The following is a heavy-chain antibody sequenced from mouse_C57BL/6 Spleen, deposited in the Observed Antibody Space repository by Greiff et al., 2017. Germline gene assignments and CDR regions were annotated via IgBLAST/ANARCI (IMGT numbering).Heavy chain of an antibody. CDR3: ARYDYDEGGFYYAMDY. D-gene: IGHD2-4*01. Sequence: QVQLQQSGAELMKPGASVKLSCKATGYTFTGYWIEWVKQRPGHGLEWIGEILPGSGSTNYNEKFKGKATFTADTSSNTAYMQLSSLTTEDSAIYYCARYDYDEGGFYYAMDYWGQGTSVTVSS. V-gene: IGHV1-9*01. CDR2: ILPGSGST. CDR1: GYTFTGYW. J-gene: IGHJ4*01.